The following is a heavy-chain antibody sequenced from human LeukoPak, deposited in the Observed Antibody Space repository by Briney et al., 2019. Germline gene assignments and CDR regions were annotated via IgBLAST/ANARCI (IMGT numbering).Heavy chain of an antibody. J-gene: IGHJ4*02. Sequence: SVKVSCKASGYTFTSYGISWVRQAPGQGLEWMGWISAYNGNTNYAQKLQGRVTMTTDTSTSTAYMELRSLRSDDTAVHYCARLGAYCGGDCSDFDYWGQGTLVTVSS. CDR2: ISAYNGNT. V-gene: IGHV1-18*01. D-gene: IGHD2-21*02. CDR1: GYTFTSYG. CDR3: ARLGAYCGGDCSDFDY.